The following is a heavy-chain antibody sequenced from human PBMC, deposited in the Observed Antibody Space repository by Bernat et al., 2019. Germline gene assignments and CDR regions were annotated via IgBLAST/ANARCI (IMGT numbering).Heavy chain of an antibody. J-gene: IGHJ5*02. CDR1: GGSFSGYY. Sequence: QVQLQQWGAGLLKPSETLSLTCAVYGGSFSGYYWSWIRQPPGKGLEWIGEINHSGSTYYNPSLKSRVTISVDTSKNQFSLKLSSVTAADTAVYYCARHIKQWLVLDWFDPWGQGTLVTVSS. V-gene: IGHV4-34*01. D-gene: IGHD6-19*01. CDR2: INHSGST. CDR3: ARHIKQWLVLDWFDP.